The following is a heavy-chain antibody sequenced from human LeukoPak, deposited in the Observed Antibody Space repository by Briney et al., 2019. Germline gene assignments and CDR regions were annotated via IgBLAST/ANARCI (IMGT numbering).Heavy chain of an antibody. Sequence: ASVKVSCKASGYTFTGYYMHWVRQAPGQGLEWMGWINPNSGGTNYAQKLQGRVTMTTDTSTSTAYMELRSLRSDDTAVYYCARDLVGAPGFDIWGQGTMVTVSS. CDR3: ARDLVGAPGFDI. J-gene: IGHJ3*02. D-gene: IGHD1-26*01. CDR1: GYTFTGYY. CDR2: INPNSGGT. V-gene: IGHV1-2*02.